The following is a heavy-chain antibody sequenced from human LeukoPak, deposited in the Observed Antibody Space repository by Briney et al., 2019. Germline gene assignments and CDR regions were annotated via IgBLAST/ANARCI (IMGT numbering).Heavy chain of an antibody. Sequence: SETLSLTCTVSGGSISNNDWSWIRQPPGKGLEWIGYIYNSGSTNYNPSLKSRVTISVDTSKYQFSLKLSSVTAADTAVYYCTRLIMSSIYYYYMDVWGKGTTVTVSS. V-gene: IGHV4-59*01. D-gene: IGHD3-10*01. CDR2: IYNSGST. CDR1: GGSISNND. CDR3: TRLIMSSIYYYYMDV. J-gene: IGHJ6*03.